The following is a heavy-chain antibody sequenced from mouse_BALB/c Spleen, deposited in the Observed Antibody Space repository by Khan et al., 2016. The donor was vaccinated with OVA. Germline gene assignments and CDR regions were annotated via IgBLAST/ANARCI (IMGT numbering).Heavy chain of an antibody. CDR2: IDPSNSVT. J-gene: IGHJ2*01. Sequence: QMQLEESGPELVRPGAAVKMSCKASGYTFTNYGMHWMKQRPGQGLEWIGMIDPSNSVTRLNQKFKDKATLTVDKSSNTAYMQLSSLTSEDSAVYYCARYGGGYYFDYWGQGTTLTVSS. V-gene: IGHV1S127*01. CDR1: GYTFTNYG. CDR3: ARYGGGYYFDY. D-gene: IGHD1-1*01.